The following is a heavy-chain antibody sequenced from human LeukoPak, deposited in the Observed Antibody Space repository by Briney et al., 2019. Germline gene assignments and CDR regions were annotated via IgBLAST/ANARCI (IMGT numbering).Heavy chain of an antibody. D-gene: IGHD6-19*01. CDR2: ISVEGERA. V-gene: IGHV3-23*01. CDR1: GFSVSTSG. J-gene: IGHJ4*02. CDR3: AQGYGNGWYPH. Sequence: GGSLRLSCTVAGFSVSTSGMSWVRQAQGKGLQTISAISVEGERAYYADSVKGRFTISRDNSKNTLYLQMNSLRVEDTAVYFCAQGYGNGWYPHWGQGSLVSVSS.